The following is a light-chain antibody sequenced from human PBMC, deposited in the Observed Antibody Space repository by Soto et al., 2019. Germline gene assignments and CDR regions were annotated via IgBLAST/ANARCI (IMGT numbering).Light chain of an antibody. CDR1: RSEVGGYNY. CDR2: EVS. Sequence: QSALTQPASVSGSPGQSITISCTGTRSEVGGYNYVSWYQQHPGKAPKLMIYEVSNRPSGVSNRFSGSKSGNTASLTISGLQAEDEADYYCSSYTSSSTRVFGGGTKLTVL. V-gene: IGLV2-14*01. J-gene: IGLJ3*02. CDR3: SSYTSSSTRV.